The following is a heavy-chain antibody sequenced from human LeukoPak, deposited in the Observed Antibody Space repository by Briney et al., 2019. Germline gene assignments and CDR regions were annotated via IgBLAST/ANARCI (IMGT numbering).Heavy chain of an antibody. CDR3: ARDGLAVLIEFDL. J-gene: IGHJ5*02. Sequence: ASVKVSCKASGFTFTGYYMYWVRQAPGRGLEWVGWINPNSGGTNYAQKFQGRVTMTGDTSLTTTYMELSSLTYDDTAVYYCARDGLAVLIEFDLWGQGTLVTVSS. V-gene: IGHV1-2*02. CDR2: INPNSGGT. D-gene: IGHD2-15*01. CDR1: GFTFTGYY.